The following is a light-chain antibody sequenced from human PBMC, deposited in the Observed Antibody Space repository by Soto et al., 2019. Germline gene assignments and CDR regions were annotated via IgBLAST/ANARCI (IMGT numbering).Light chain of an antibody. Sequence: QSALTQPASVSGSPGQSITFSCTGTTSDIGGYNYVSWYQQHPGKVPKLMIYEVSNRPSGVSNRFSGSKSGDTASLTISGLQAEDEADYYCSSYTSSTTLEVFGTGTKLT. V-gene: IGLV2-14*01. CDR2: EVS. CDR1: TSDIGGYNY. J-gene: IGLJ1*01. CDR3: SSYTSSTTLEV.